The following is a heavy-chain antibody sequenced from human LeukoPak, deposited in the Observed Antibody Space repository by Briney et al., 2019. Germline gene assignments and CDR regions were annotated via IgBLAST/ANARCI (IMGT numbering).Heavy chain of an antibody. D-gene: IGHD1-26*01. CDR3: ARGAVAGANFDY. V-gene: IGHV3-74*01. CDR2: INDDGSDT. CDR1: GFTFKLYW. Sequence: GGSLRLSCAASGFTFKLYWMHWVRQVPGKRPVWVSRINDDGSDTIYADSVRGRFTISRDNAKKTLYLQMNSLRAEDTAVYYCARGAVAGANFDYWGLGTLVTVSS. J-gene: IGHJ4*02.